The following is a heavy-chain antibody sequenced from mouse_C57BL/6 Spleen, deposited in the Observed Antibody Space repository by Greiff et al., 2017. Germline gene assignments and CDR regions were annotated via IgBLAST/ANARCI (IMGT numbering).Heavy chain of an antibody. CDR3: ARCKRGDWYIDD. CDR1: GYTFTSYW. V-gene: IGHV1-69*01. Sequence: QVQLQQPGAELVMPGASVKLSCKASGYTFTSYWMHWVKQRPGQGLEWIGEIDPSDSYTNYNQKFKGKSTLTVDKSSSTAYMQLSSLTSEDSAVYYGARCKRGDWYIDDWGKGTTVTVSS. CDR2: IDPSDSYT. J-gene: IGHJ1*03.